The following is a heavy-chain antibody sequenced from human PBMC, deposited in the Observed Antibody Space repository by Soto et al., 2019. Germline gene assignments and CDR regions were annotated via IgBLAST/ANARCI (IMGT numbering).Heavy chain of an antibody. CDR2: ISTDGSIT. V-gene: IGHV3-74*01. CDR3: ARDTDGLHY. CDR1: GLIFSNYR. Sequence: PGGSLRLSCAASGLIFSNYRIRWVRQAPGKGLVWVSCISTDGSITNYADSVKGRFTVSRDNAKNTLYLQMNSLRAEDTALYYCARDTDGLHYWGQGTMVTVS. J-gene: IGHJ4*02.